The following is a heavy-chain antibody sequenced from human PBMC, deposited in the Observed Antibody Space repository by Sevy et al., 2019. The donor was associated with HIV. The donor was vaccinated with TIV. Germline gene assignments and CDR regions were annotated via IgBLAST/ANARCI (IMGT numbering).Heavy chain of an antibody. D-gene: IGHD1-26*01. J-gene: IGHJ4*02. CDR2: IKSKTDGGTR. CDR3: TAGVGTSDFDY. V-gene: IGHV3-15*01. CDR1: GFTFSNAW. Sequence: GGSLRLSCVASGFTFSNAWMSWVRQTPGKGLEWVGRIKSKTDGGTRDFAAPVKGRFTIARDDSKNTLSLQMDSLKTDDTAVYYCTAGVGTSDFDYWGQGILVTVSS.